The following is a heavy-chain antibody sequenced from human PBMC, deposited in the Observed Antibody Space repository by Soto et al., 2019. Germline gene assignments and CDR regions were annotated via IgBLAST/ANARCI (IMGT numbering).Heavy chain of an antibody. CDR2: IYYSGST. Sequence: SETLSLTCTVSGGSISSSSYYWGWIRQPPGKGLEWIGSIYYSGSTYYNPSLKSRVTISVNTSKNQFSLKLSSVTAADTAVYYCAVGNYTIFGVVITPYYFDYWGQGTLVTVSS. D-gene: IGHD3-3*01. CDR1: GGSISSSSYY. CDR3: AVGNYTIFGVVITPYYFDY. V-gene: IGHV4-39*01. J-gene: IGHJ4*02.